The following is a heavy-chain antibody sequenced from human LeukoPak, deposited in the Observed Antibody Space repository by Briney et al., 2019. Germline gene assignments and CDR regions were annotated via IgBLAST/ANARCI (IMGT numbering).Heavy chain of an antibody. V-gene: IGHV3-30-3*01. CDR1: GFTFSTYS. Sequence: PGRSLRLSCAASGFTFSTYSMHWVRQAPGKGLEWVAVISDDGSNKYYADSVKGRFTISRDNSKNTLYLQMNSLRAEDTAVYYCAKAPGIAAAGDYWGQGTLVTVSS. CDR3: AKAPGIAAAGDY. J-gene: IGHJ4*02. D-gene: IGHD6-13*01. CDR2: ISDDGSNK.